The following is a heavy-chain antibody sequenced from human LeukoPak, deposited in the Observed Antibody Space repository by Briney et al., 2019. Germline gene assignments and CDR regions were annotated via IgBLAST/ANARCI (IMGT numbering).Heavy chain of an antibody. CDR2: INQYGNEK. V-gene: IGHV3-7*01. CDR3: ATGAEMDRGVIINGHLDY. Sequence: PGGSLRLSCAASGFTFSTYWMNWVRQAPGKGLEWVANINQYGNEKYYVDSVKGRFTISRDNDKNSPYLEMNSLRAEDTAVYYCATGAEMDRGVIINGHLDYWGQGTLVTASS. D-gene: IGHD3-10*01. CDR1: GFTFSTYW. J-gene: IGHJ4*02.